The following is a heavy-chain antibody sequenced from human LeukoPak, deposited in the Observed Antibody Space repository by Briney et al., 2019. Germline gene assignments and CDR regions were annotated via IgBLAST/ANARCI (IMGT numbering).Heavy chain of an antibody. D-gene: IGHD4-17*01. Sequence: SETLSLTCTVSGGSFNSYYWSWLRQPAGKGLEWIGRIQSSGSTDYSPSLQSRVTISIDTSQRQSSLNLRSVTAADTAVYYCARDIVYLIDEDYGWGQGTLVTVSS. J-gene: IGHJ4*02. CDR1: GGSFNSYY. V-gene: IGHV4-4*07. CDR2: IQSSGST. CDR3: ARDIVYLIDEDYG.